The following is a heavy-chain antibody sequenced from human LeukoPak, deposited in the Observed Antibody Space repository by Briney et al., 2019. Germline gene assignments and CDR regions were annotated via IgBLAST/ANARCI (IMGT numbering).Heavy chain of an antibody. CDR2: IYYSGST. CDR3: ARQSSGYRPYYFDY. J-gene: IGHJ4*02. V-gene: IGHV4-39*01. Sequence: SETLSLTCTVSGGSISSSSYYWGWLRQPPGTGREWIGSIYYSGSTYYNPSLKSRVTISVDTSKNQFSLKLSSVTAADTAVYYCARQSSGYRPYYFDYWGQGTLVTVSS. D-gene: IGHD3-10*01. CDR1: GGSISSSSYY.